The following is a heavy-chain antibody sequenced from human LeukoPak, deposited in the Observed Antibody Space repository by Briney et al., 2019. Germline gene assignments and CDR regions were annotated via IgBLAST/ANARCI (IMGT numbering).Heavy chain of an antibody. V-gene: IGHV3-7*01. Sequence: GGSLRLSCAASGFTFSSYWMSWVRQAPGKGLEWVATIRQDGSQKYYVDSVKGRFTISRDNAKNSLYLQMNSLRAEDTAVYYCARPQTQMTRGAFDIWGQGTMVTVSS. CDR1: GFTFSSYW. CDR3: ARPQTQMTRGAFDI. J-gene: IGHJ3*02. CDR2: IRQDGSQK.